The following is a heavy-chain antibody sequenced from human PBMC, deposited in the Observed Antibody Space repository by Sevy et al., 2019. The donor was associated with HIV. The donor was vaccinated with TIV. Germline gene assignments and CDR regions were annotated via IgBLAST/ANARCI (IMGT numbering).Heavy chain of an antibody. CDR3: ARDRGLTMVRGGYYYYYYGMDV. V-gene: IGHV1-18*01. CDR2: ISAYNGNT. J-gene: IGHJ6*02. CDR1: GYTFTSYG. Sequence: ASVKVSCKASGYTFTSYGISWVRQAPGQRLEWMGWISAYNGNTNYAQKLQGRVTMTTDTSTSTAYMELRSLRSDDTAVYYCARDRGLTMVRGGYYYYYYGMDVWGQGTTVTVSS. D-gene: IGHD3-10*01.